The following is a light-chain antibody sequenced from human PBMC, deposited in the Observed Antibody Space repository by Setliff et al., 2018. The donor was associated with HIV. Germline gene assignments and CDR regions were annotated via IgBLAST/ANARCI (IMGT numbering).Light chain of an antibody. CDR2: DVS. CDR1: SSDVGGYNY. CDR3: SSYAGSYTL. J-gene: IGLJ3*02. Sequence: QSALTQPRSVSGSPGQSVTISCSGTSSDVGGYNYVSWYQQHPGKAPKLMIYDVSERPSGVPDRFSGSKSGNTASLTISGLQAEDEADYYCSSYAGSYTLFGGGTKVIV. V-gene: IGLV2-11*01.